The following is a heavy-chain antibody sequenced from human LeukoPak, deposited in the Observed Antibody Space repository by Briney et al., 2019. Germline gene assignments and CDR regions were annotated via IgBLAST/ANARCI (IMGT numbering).Heavy chain of an antibody. J-gene: IGHJ4*02. CDR3: AKDGL. CDR2: IGSGGRT. V-gene: IGHV3-23*01. Sequence: GSPRLSCAASGFTFSNYAMSWVRQAPGKGLEWVSGIGSGGRTYYADSVKGRFTISRDNSKNTLHLQMNSLRAEDTAVYYCAKDGLWGQGTQVTVSS. D-gene: IGHD2-21*01. CDR1: GFTFSNYA.